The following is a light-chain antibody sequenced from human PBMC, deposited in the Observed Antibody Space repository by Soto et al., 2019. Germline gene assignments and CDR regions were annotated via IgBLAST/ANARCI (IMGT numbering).Light chain of an antibody. CDR3: QQYYKTPPT. V-gene: IGKV4-1*01. CDR2: WAS. Sequence: DIVMTQSPDSLAVSLGERATINCKSSQSVLYSPNNNNYLAWYRQKPGQPPELLIYWASARASGVPDRFSGSGSGTDFTLTISSLQAEDVAVYYCQQYYKTPPTFGQGTKVEIK. CDR1: QSVLYSPNNNNY. J-gene: IGKJ1*01.